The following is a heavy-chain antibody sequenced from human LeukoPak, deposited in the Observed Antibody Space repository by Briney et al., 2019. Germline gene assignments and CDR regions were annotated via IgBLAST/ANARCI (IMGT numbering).Heavy chain of an antibody. Sequence: GGSLRLSCAASGFTVSTNYMSWARQAPGKGLEWVSVIYTGGSTYYADSVKGRFTISKDNSKNTLYLQIKSLRVEDTAVYYCARDPLSIAAAGHWGQGTLVTVSS. CDR1: GFTVSTNY. CDR2: IYTGGST. D-gene: IGHD6-13*01. J-gene: IGHJ4*02. CDR3: ARDPLSIAAAGH. V-gene: IGHV3-66*01.